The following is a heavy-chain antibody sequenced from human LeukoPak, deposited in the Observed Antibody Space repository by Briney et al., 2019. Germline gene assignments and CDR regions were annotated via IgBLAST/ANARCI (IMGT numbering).Heavy chain of an antibody. CDR3: ARRNDFDI. Sequence: SETLSLTCTVSGVAITGYHWSWIRQPPGKGLEWIGYIYSSETTEYKPSLKSRVTISADTSKNQFSLKLTSVTAADTAIYYCARRNDFDIWGQGTMVTVSS. V-gene: IGHV4-4*08. J-gene: IGHJ3*02. CDR2: IYSSETT. CDR1: GVAITGYH.